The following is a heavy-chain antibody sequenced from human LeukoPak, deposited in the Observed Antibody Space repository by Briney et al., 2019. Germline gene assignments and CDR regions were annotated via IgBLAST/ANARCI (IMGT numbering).Heavy chain of an antibody. J-gene: IGHJ3*02. CDR2: ISWNSGSI. D-gene: IGHD6-13*01. CDR3: AKDIAAGTWGDAFDI. CDR1: GFTFDDYA. V-gene: IGHV3-9*01. Sequence: GGSLRLSCAASGFTFDDYAMHWVRQAPGKGLEWVSGISWNSGSIGYADSVKGRFTISRGNAKNSLYLQMNSLRAEDTALYYCAKDIAAGTWGDAFDIWGQGTMVTVSS.